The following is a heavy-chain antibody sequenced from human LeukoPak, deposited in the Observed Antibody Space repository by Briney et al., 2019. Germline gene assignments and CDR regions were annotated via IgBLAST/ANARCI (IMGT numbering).Heavy chain of an antibody. CDR1: GGSFSGYY. CDR2: INHSGST. Sequence: SETLSLTCAVYGGSFSGYYWSWIRQPPGKGLEWIGEINHSGSTNYNPYLKSRVTISVDTSKNQFSLKLSSVTAADTAVYYCASRVYGGNDYWGQGTLVTVSS. D-gene: IGHD4-23*01. V-gene: IGHV4-34*01. J-gene: IGHJ4*02. CDR3: ASRVYGGNDY.